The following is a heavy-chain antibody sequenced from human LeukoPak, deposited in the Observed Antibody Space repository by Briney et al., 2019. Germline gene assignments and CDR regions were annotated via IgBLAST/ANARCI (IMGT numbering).Heavy chain of an antibody. D-gene: IGHD5-12*01. V-gene: IGHV3-30*18. J-gene: IGHJ4*02. CDR3: AKGLRGYSGYDYFDY. Sequence: GGSLRLSCAASGFTFSSYGMHWVRQAPGKGLEWVAVISYDGSNKYYADSEKGRFTISRDNSKNTLYLQMNSLRAEDTAVYYCAKGLRGYSGYDYFDYWGQGTLVTVSS. CDR2: ISYDGSNK. CDR1: GFTFSSYG.